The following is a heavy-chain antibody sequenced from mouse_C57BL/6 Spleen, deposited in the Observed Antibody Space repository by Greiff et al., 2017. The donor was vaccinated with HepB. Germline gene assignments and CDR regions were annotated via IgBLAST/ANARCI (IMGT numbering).Heavy chain of an antibody. D-gene: IGHD1-1*01. CDR3: ARPFDYYGSSYWYFDV. J-gene: IGHJ1*03. CDR2: IYPGDGDT. CDR1: GYAFSSSW. Sequence: QVTLKVSGPELVKPGASVKISCKASGYAFSSSWMNWVKQRPGKGLEWIGRIYPGDGDTNYNGKFKGKATLTADKSSSTAYMQLSSLTSEDSAVYFCARPFDYYGSSYWYFDVWGTGTTVTVSS. V-gene: IGHV1-82*01.